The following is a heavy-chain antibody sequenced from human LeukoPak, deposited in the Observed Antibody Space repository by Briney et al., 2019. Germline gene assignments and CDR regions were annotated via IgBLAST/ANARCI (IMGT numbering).Heavy chain of an antibody. V-gene: IGHV3-30*03. J-gene: IGHJ4*02. Sequence: GGSLRLSCAASGFTFSSYGMHWVRQAPGKGLEWVAVISYDGSNKYYADSVKGRFTISRDNSKNTLYLQMNSLRAEDTAVYYCAREKSGGNAAFDYWGQGTLVTVSS. CDR2: ISYDGSNK. D-gene: IGHD1-26*01. CDR3: AREKSGGNAAFDY. CDR1: GFTFSSYG.